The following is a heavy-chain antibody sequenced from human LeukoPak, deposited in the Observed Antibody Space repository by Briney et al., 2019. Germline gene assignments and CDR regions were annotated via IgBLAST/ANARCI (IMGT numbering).Heavy chain of an antibody. D-gene: IGHD2-15*01. V-gene: IGHV3-9*01. CDR2: ISNDARVT. Sequence: SGRSLRLSCAASGFTFDDYAMHWVRHAPGKGLEWISYISNDARVTEYADSVKGRFTISRDNAKNTLYLQMSGLRVDDTAVYYCAREKVVAAQYYYYGMDVWGQGTTVTVSS. J-gene: IGHJ6*02. CDR1: GFTFDDYA. CDR3: AREKVVAAQYYYYGMDV.